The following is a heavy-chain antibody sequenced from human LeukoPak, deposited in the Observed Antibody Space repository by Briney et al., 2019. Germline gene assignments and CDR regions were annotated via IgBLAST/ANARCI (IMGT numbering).Heavy chain of an antibody. D-gene: IGHD6-6*01. CDR3: AREEYRYFDY. V-gene: IGHV3-30-3*01. Sequence: GGSLRLSCAASGFTFSSYAMHWVRQAPGKGLEWLAVISYDGSNKYYADSVKGRFTISRDNSKNTLYLQMNSLRAEDTAVYYCAREEYRYFDYWGQGTLVTVSS. J-gene: IGHJ4*02. CDR1: GFTFSSYA. CDR2: ISYDGSNK.